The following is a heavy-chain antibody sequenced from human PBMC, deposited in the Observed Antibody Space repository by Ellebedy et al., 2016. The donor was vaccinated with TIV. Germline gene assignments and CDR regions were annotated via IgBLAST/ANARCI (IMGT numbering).Heavy chain of an antibody. CDR3: ARTIFGVVPYVTDAFDI. CDR1: GFTFSSYG. J-gene: IGHJ3*02. Sequence: GGSLRLXXAASGFTFSSYGMHWVRQPPGKGLEWVAVIWYDGSNKYYADSVKGRFTISRDNSKNTLYLQMNSLRAEDTAVYYCARTIFGVVPYVTDAFDIWGQGTMVTVSS. CDR2: IWYDGSNK. D-gene: IGHD3-3*01. V-gene: IGHV3-33*01.